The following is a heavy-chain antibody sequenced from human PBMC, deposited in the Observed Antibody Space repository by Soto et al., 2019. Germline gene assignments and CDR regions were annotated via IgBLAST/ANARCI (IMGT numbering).Heavy chain of an antibody. D-gene: IGHD6-19*01. CDR3: AKGSAVAGKANYYGMDV. CDR2: ISGSGGST. CDR1: GFTFSSYA. V-gene: IGHV3-23*01. J-gene: IGHJ6*02. Sequence: HPGGSLRLSCAASGFTFSSYAMSWVCQAPGKGLEWVSAISGSGGSTYYADSVKGRFTISRDNSKNTLYLQMNSLRAEDTAVYYCAKGSAVAGKANYYGMDVWGQGTTVTVSS.